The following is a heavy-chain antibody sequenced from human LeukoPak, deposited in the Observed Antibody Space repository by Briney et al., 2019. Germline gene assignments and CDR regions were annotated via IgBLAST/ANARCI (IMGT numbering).Heavy chain of an antibody. V-gene: IGHV5-51*01. Sequence: GESLQISCKGSGYSFTSYWIGWVRQLPGKGLEWMGIIYPGDSDTRYSPSFQGQVTISADKSISTAYLQWSSLKASDTAMYYCARSYYYGSGRYYYYYYMDVWGKGTTVTVSS. CDR2: IYPGDSDT. CDR1: GYSFTSYW. CDR3: ARSYYYGSGRYYYYYYMDV. J-gene: IGHJ6*03. D-gene: IGHD3-10*01.